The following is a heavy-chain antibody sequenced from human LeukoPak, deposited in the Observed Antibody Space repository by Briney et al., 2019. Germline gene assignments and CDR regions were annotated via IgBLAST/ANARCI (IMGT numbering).Heavy chain of an antibody. CDR1: GGSISSYY. Sequence: PSETLSLTCTVSGGSISSYYWSWIRQPPGKGLEWIGYIYYSGSTNYNPSLKSRVTISVDTSKNQFSLKLSSVTAADTAVYYCARHRLRAPRDWFDPWGQGTLVTVSS. D-gene: IGHD5-18*01. CDR3: ARHRLRAPRDWFDP. CDR2: IYYSGST. J-gene: IGHJ5*02. V-gene: IGHV4-59*08.